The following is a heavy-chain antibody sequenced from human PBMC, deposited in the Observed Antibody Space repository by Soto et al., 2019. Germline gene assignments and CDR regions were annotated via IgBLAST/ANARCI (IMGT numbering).Heavy chain of an antibody. J-gene: IGHJ4*02. V-gene: IGHV3-23*01. CDR3: AKGVRQRYFDWPSNDD. Sequence: GGSLRLSCAASGFTFSSYAMSWVRQAPGKGLEWVSAISGSGGSTYYADSVKGRFTISRDNSKNTLYLQMNSLRAEDTAVYYCAKGVRQRYFDWPSNDDWGQGTLVTVSS. D-gene: IGHD3-9*01. CDR2: ISGSGGST. CDR1: GFTFSSYA.